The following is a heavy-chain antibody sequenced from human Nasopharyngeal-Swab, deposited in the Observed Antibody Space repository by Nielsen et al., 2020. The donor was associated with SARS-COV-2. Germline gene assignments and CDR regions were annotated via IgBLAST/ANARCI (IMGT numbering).Heavy chain of an antibody. V-gene: IGHV3-43D*03. Sequence: GESLKISCATSGFTFDDYAMHWVRQPPGKGLEWVSVITWDEGSTYYADSVKGRFMISRDNSKNSLYLQMNSLRVEDTALYYCAKDSHDFPRWGGLDVWGQGTTVTVSS. CDR1: GFTFDDYA. CDR2: ITWDEGST. CDR3: AKDSHDFPRWGGLDV. J-gene: IGHJ6*02. D-gene: IGHD3-3*01.